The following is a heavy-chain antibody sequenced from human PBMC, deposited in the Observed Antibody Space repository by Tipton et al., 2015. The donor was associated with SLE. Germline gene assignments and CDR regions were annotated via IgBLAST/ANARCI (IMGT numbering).Heavy chain of an antibody. D-gene: IGHD5-18*01. J-gene: IGHJ4*02. CDR2: INSDGSST. CDR1: GFTFSSYW. V-gene: IGHV3-74*01. Sequence: SLRLSCAASGFTFSSYWMHWVRQAPGKGLVWVSRINSDGSSTSYADSVKGRFTISRDNAKNTLYQQMNSLRAEDTAVYYCAPYGEGYSYDYYFDYWGQGTLVTVSS. CDR3: APYGEGYSYDYYFDY.